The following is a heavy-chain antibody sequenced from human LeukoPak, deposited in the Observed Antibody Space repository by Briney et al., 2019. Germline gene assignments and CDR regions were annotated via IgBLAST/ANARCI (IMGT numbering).Heavy chain of an antibody. J-gene: IGHJ6*03. D-gene: IGHD6-19*01. Sequence: GGSLRLSCAASGFTFSSYAMSWVRQAPGKGLEWVSAISGSGGSTYYADSVKGRFTISRDNPKNTLYLQMNSLRAEDTAVYYCARVDRGAVAGESYYYYYYYMDVWGKGTTVTVSS. CDR3: ARVDRGAVAGESYYYYYYYMDV. CDR1: GFTFSSYA. V-gene: IGHV3-23*01. CDR2: ISGSGGST.